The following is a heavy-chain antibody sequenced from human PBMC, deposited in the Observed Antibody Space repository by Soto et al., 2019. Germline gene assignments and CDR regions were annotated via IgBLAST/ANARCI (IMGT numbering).Heavy chain of an antibody. Sequence: QVQLQESGPGLVKPSETLSLTCTVSGGSISSYYWSWIRQPPGKGLEWIGYIYYSGSTNYNPSLKSRVTISXXXXKXQXXXXXXXXXAADTAVYYCARVWGGAFDIWGQGTMVTVSS. D-gene: IGHD3-10*01. J-gene: IGHJ3*02. CDR3: ARVWGGAFDI. CDR2: IYYSGST. CDR1: GGSISSYY. V-gene: IGHV4-59*01.